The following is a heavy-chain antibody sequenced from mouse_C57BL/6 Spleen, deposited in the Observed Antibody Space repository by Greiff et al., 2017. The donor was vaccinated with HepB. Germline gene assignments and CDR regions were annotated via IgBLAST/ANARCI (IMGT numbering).Heavy chain of an antibody. J-gene: IGHJ4*01. CDR1: GYTFTSYW. V-gene: IGHV1-64*01. CDR2: IHPNSGST. D-gene: IGHD1-1*01. CDR3: ARITTVVAPYAMDY. Sequence: VQLQQSGAELVKPGASVKLSCKASGYTFTSYWMHWVKQRPGQGLEWIGMIHPNSGSTNYNEKFKSKATLTVDKSSSTAYMQLSSLTSEYSAVYYCARITTVVAPYAMDYWGQGTSVTVSS.